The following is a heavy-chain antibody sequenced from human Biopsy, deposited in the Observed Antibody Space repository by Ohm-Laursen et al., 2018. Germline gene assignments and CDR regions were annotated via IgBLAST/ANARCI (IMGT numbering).Heavy chain of an antibody. Sequence: ESSVKVSCKASGGTFINYAISWVRQAPGQGLEWMGGIIPMFGTANYAQMFQGRVTISADESTSTSYMELSSLTTEDTATYYCARGPHSGSHSCFDYWGRGTLVTVSS. V-gene: IGHV1-69*01. CDR2: IIPMFGTA. D-gene: IGHD1-26*01. J-gene: IGHJ4*02. CDR3: ARGPHSGSHSCFDY. CDR1: GGTFINYA.